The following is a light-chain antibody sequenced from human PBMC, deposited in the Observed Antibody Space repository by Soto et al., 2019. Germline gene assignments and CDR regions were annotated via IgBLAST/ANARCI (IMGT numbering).Light chain of an antibody. CDR2: DAS. CDR1: QSISSW. J-gene: IGKJ1*01. Sequence: DIQMTQSPSTLSASVGDRVTITCRASQSISSWLAWYQPKPGKAPKLLIYDASSLESGVPSRFSGSGSGTEFTLTISSLQPDDFATYCCQQYNSYSAPWTFGQGTKVDIK. V-gene: IGKV1-5*01. CDR3: QQYNSYSAPWT.